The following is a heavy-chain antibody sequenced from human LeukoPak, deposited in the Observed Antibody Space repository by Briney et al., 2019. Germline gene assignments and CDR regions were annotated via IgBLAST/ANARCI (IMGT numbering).Heavy chain of an antibody. J-gene: IGHJ6*04. D-gene: IGHD3-10*01. Sequence: GRSLRLSCAASGFTFSSYAMHWVRQAPGKGLEWVAVISYDGSNKYYADSVKGRFTISRDNSKNTLYLQTNSLRAEDTAVYYCARAKLYYYGSGPMDVWGKGTTVTVSS. V-gene: IGHV3-30*04. CDR2: ISYDGSNK. CDR1: GFTFSSYA. CDR3: ARAKLYYYGSGPMDV.